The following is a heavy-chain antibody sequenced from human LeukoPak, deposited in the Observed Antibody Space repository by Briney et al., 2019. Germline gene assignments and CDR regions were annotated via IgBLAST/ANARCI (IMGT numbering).Heavy chain of an antibody. V-gene: IGHV3-74*01. D-gene: IGHD3-10*01. CDR3: AREVAPLLWFGELLSEAAFDI. CDR2: INSDGSST. CDR1: GFTFSSYW. Sequence: GGSLRLSCAASGFTFSSYWMHWVRQAPGKGLVWVSRINSDGSSTSYADSVKGRFTISRDNAKNTLYLQMNSLRAEDTAVYYRAREVAPLLWFGELLSEAAFDIWGQGTVVTVSS. J-gene: IGHJ3*02.